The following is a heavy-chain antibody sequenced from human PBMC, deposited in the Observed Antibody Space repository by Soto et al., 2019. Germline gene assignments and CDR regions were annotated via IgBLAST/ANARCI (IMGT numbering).Heavy chain of an antibody. CDR2: ISDSATTM. V-gene: IGHV3-11*01. D-gene: IGHD3-22*01. CDR1: GFTFSYYY. CDR3: ARDTAFISSGLFNP. Sequence: AGGSRRLSCAASGFTFSYYYMSWIRQAPGKGLEWISHISDSATTMYYADSVKGRFTISRDNARKSLFLHMNSLRAEDTAVYYCARDTAFISSGLFNPWGQGTLVTVSS. J-gene: IGHJ5*02.